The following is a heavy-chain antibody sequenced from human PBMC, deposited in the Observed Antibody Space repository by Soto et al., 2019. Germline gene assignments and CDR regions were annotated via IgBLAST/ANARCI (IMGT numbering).Heavy chain of an antibody. V-gene: IGHV3-48*01. CDR2: IGIGSSTK. D-gene: IGHD3-22*01. CDR1: GDSCRNYG. CDR3: ARDQLYYNDISGRPLNAFDV. J-gene: IGHJ3*01. Sequence: RECCGVAGDSCRNYGMNRVSKNTGKGLEWVSYIGIGSSTKYYADSVKGRFTISRDNAKNSLYLQMNSLRAEDTAVYYCARDQLYYNDISGRPLNAFDVWGQGTMVTVSS.